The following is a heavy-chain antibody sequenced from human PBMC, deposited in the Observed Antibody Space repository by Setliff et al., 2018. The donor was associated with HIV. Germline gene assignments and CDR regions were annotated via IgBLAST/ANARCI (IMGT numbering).Heavy chain of an antibody. CDR3: ARDYGSGSYYPY. J-gene: IGHJ4*02. CDR2: INAGNGNT. D-gene: IGHD3-10*01. V-gene: IGHV1-3*01. CDR1: VYTFTSYA. Sequence: GASVKVSCKASVYTFTSYAMHWVRQAPGQRLEWMGWINAGNGNTKYSQKFQGRVTITRDTSASTAYMELSSLRSEDTAVYYCARDYGSGSYYPYWGQGTLVTVSS.